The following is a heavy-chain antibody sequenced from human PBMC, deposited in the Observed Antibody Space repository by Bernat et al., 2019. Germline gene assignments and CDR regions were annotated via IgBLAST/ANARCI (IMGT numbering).Heavy chain of an antibody. D-gene: IGHD3-9*01. V-gene: IGHV4-59*01. CDR3: ARDSFDILTSYWDSMDV. CDR1: GGSISSYY. Sequence: QVQLQESGPGLVKPSETLSLTCTVSGGSISSYYWSWIRQPPGKGLEWIGYIYYSGSTNYNPSLKSRVTISVDTSKNQFSLKLSSVNAADTAVYYCARDSFDILTSYWDSMDVWGQGTTVTVSS. CDR2: IYYSGST. J-gene: IGHJ6*02.